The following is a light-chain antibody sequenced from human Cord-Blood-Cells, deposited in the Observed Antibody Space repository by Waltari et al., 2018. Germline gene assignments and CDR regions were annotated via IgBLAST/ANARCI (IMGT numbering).Light chain of an antibody. V-gene: IGLV2-14*01. J-gene: IGLJ1*01. Sequence: QSALTQPASVSASPAQSITISCTVTRSARGRYNYVSWYQQHPGNAPKLMIYDVSKRPSGVSNRFSGSKSGNTASLTISGLQAEDEADYYCSSYTSSSTYVFGTGTKVTVL. CDR1: RSARGRYNY. CDR2: DVS. CDR3: SSYTSSSTYV.